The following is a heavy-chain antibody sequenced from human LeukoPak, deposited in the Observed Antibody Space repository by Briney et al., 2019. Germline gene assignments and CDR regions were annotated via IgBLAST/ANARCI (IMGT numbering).Heavy chain of an antibody. J-gene: IGHJ6*02. Sequence: GSRRLSCAASGFTLSNYWMHWVRQAPGKGLVWVSRINADGSSASYADSVKGRFTISRDNAKNTLYLQMYSLRAEDTAMYYCARDYGRSRDYGMDVWGQGTTVTVSS. CDR3: ARDYGRSRDYGMDV. CDR2: INADGSSA. V-gene: IGHV3-74*01. D-gene: IGHD3-10*01. CDR1: GFTLSNYW.